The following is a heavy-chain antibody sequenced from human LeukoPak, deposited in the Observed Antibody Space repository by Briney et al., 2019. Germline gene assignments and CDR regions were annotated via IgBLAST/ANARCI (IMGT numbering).Heavy chain of an antibody. V-gene: IGHV4-39*01. CDR1: GGSISSSSYY. D-gene: IGHD3-22*01. J-gene: IGHJ4*02. Sequence: SETLSLTCTVSGGSISSSSYYWGWIRQPPGKGLEWIGSIYYSRSTYYNPSLKSRVTISVDTSKNQFSLKLSSVTAADTAVYYCAKGDYQTYYYDSSVDYWGQGTLVTVSS. CDR2: IYYSRST. CDR3: AKGDYQTYYYDSSVDY.